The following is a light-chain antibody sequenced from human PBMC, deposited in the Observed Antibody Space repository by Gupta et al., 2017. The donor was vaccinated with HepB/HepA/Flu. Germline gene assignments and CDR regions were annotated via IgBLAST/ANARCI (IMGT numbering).Light chain of an antibody. CDR3: SSYISSHSLVV. Sequence: QSALTQPASVSGSPGQSITISCTGTSSDVSASDCVSWYQQHPGKAPKLIIYDVSHRPPGFSYRFSASKFGSTASLTISGLQPEDEATYYCSSYISSHSLVVFGEGTKVTVL. CDR1: SSDVSASDC. V-gene: IGLV2-14*03. CDR2: DVS. J-gene: IGLJ2*01.